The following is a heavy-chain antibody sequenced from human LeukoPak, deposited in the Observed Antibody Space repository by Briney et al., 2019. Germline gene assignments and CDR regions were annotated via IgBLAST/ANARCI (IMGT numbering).Heavy chain of an antibody. V-gene: IGHV1-69*13. CDR3: ARDRMVGWFDP. Sequence: GASVKVSCKVSRGTFSSYAINWVRQAPGQGLEWMGGIIPIFGTANYAQKFQGRVTITADESTSTAYMELSSLRSDDTAVYCCARDRMVGWFDPWGQGTLVTVSS. J-gene: IGHJ5*02. CDR1: RGTFSSYA. D-gene: IGHD2-15*01. CDR2: IIPIFGTA.